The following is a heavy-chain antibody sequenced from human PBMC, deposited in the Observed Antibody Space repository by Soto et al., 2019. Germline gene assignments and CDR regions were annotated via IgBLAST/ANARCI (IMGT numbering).Heavy chain of an antibody. Sequence: QVQLVQSGAEVKKPGSSVKVSCKASGGTFSSYAISWVRQAPGQGLEWMGGIIPIFGTANYAQKFQGRVTITADESTSTAYIELSSLGSEDTAVYYCARPWRMLAARYCGELGYFGMDVWGQGTTVTVSS. CDR2: IIPIFGTA. V-gene: IGHV1-69*01. CDR3: ARPWRMLAARYCGELGYFGMDV. J-gene: IGHJ6*02. CDR1: GGTFSSYA. D-gene: IGHD3-10*01.